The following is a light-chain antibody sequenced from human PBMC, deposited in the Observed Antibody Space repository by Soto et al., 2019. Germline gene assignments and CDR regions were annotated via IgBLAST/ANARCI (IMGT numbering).Light chain of an antibody. V-gene: IGLV2-14*01. CDR3: RSYKSSSTNLV. Sequence: QSALTQPASVSGSPGQSITISCTGTSSDVGGYNYVSWYQQHPGKAPKLMIYDVSNRPSGVSNRFSGSKSGNTASLTISGLQAADEADYYRRSYKSSSTNLVFGVGTKLTVL. J-gene: IGLJ2*01. CDR2: DVS. CDR1: SSDVGGYNY.